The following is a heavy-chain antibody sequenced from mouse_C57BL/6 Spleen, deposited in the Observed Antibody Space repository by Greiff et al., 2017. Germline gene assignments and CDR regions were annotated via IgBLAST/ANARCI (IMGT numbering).Heavy chain of an antibody. Sequence: EVKVEESGGGLVKPGGSLKLSCAASGFTFSSYTMSWVRQTPEKRLEWVATISGGGGNTYYPDSVKGRFTISRDNAKNTLYLQMSSLRSEDTALYYCARLGRGYFDVWGTGTPVTVSS. CDR1: GFTFSSYT. CDR3: ARLGRGYFDV. CDR2: ISGGGGNT. J-gene: IGHJ1*03. D-gene: IGHD4-1*01. V-gene: IGHV5-9*01.